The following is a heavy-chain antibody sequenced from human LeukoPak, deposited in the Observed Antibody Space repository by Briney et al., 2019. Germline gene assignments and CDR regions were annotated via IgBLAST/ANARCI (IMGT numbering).Heavy chain of an antibody. CDR1: GFTFSSYA. V-gene: IGHV3-30-3*01. D-gene: IGHD2-2*01. Sequence: GGSLRLSCAASGFTFSSYAMHWVRQAPGKGLEWVAVISYDGSNKYYADSVKGRFTISRDNSKNTLYLQMHSLRAEDTAVYYCARVRGDIVVVPAGLYGMDVWGQGTTVTVSS. CDR2: ISYDGSNK. CDR3: ARVRGDIVVVPAGLYGMDV. J-gene: IGHJ6*02.